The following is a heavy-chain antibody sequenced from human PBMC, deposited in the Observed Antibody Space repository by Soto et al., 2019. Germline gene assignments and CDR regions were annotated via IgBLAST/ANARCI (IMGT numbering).Heavy chain of an antibody. CDR2: LCGSGGST. CDR3: ATVAGHGDY. D-gene: IGHD6-19*01. CDR1: GFTLSRYA. Sequence: PGGSLRLSCAPSGFTLSRYAMSWVRQAPGKRLEWVSALCGSGGSTYYADSVKGRVTISRDNSKNTLYLQMNSLRAEDTAVYYCATVAGHGDYWGQGTLVTVS. J-gene: IGHJ4*02. V-gene: IGHV3-23*01.